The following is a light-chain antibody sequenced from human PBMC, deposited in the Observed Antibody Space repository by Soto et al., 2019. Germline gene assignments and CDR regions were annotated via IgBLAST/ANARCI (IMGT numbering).Light chain of an antibody. J-gene: IGKJ4*01. CDR2: GAS. CDR3: QQYVSTPLT. V-gene: IGKV3-20*01. CDR1: QSVGTY. Sequence: EIVLMQSPGTLSLSPGERATLSCRASQSVGTYLAWYQQKPGQAPRLLIYGASSRATGIPDRFSGSGSGTDFTLTISRLEPEDFAVYYCQQYVSTPLTFGGGTKVEIK.